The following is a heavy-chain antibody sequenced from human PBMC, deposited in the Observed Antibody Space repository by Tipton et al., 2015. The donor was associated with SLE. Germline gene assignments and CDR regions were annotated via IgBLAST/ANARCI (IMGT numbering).Heavy chain of an antibody. CDR1: GFTFSSYG. J-gene: IGHJ6*02. V-gene: IGHV3-30*02. CDR2: IRYDGSNK. CDR3: AKDPRKQWLVGGGMDV. Sequence: SLRLSCAASGFTFSSYGMHWVRQAPGKGLEWVAFIRYDGSNKYYADSVKGRFTISRDNSKNTLYLQMNSLRAEDTAVYYCAKDPRKQWLVGGGMDVWGQGTPVTVSS. D-gene: IGHD6-19*01.